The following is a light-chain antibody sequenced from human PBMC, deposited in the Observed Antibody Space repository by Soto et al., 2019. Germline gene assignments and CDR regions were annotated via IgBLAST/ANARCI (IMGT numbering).Light chain of an antibody. CDR2: AAS. CDR1: QSISSD. V-gene: IGKV1-39*01. Sequence: DIQMTQSPSSLSASVGDRVTITCRASQSISSDLNWYRQKPGKAPKFLIYAASSLQSGVPSRFSGSGSGKHFTLTISSLQPEDFATYYCQQSYRTPRTFGQGTKVEIK. J-gene: IGKJ1*01. CDR3: QQSYRTPRT.